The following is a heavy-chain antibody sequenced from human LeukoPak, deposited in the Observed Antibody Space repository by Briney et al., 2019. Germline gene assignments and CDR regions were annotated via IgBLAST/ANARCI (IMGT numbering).Heavy chain of an antibody. J-gene: IGHJ4*02. CDR1: GFTFTNYG. V-gene: IGHV3-30*03. D-gene: IGHD4-17*01. Sequence: GGSLRLSCAASGFTFTNYGIHWVRQAPGKGLEWVALISYDGNNKYYADAVKGRFTISRDNSKNTLYPQMSSLRTEDTAMYYCAPDEGGDYVGLDYWGRGTLVTVSS. CDR2: ISYDGNNK. CDR3: APDEGGDYVGLDY.